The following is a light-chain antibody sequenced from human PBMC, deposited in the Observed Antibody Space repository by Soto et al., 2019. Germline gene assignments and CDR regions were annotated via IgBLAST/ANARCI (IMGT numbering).Light chain of an antibody. J-gene: IGLJ3*02. CDR2: SNN. Sequence: QSVLTQPPSASGTPGQRVTISCSGSRSNIGSNAVSWYQQFPGTAPKLLIYSNNQRPSGVPDRFSDSKSGASASLAISGLQSEDEADYYCAVWDDSLNGPVFGGGTKVTVL. CDR1: RSNIGSNA. V-gene: IGLV1-44*01. CDR3: AVWDDSLNGPV.